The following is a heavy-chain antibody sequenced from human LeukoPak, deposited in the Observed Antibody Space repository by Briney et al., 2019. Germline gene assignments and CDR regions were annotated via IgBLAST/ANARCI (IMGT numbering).Heavy chain of an antibody. D-gene: IGHD6-19*01. J-gene: IGHJ4*02. CDR3: ARDGAVAGTRYYFDY. Sequence: ASVKVSCKASGYTFTSYAMHWVRQAPGQRLEWMGWINAGNGNTKYSQKFQGRVTITRDTSASTAYMELSSLRSEDTAVYYCARDGAVAGTRYYFDYWGQGTLVTVSS. CDR1: GYTFTSYA. CDR2: INAGNGNT. V-gene: IGHV1-3*01.